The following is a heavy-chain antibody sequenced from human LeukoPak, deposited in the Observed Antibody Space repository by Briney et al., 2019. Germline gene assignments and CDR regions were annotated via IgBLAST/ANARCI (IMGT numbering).Heavy chain of an antibody. CDR3: ARGSSVIGSYPWYYFDY. V-gene: IGHV1-46*01. CDR2: INPSGGST. D-gene: IGHD1-26*01. CDR1: GYTFTGYY. J-gene: IGHJ4*02. Sequence: VASVKVSCKASGYTFTGYYMHWVRQAPGQGLEWMGIINPSGGSTSYAQKFQGRVTMTRDMSTSTVYMELSSLRSEDTAVYYCARGSSVIGSYPWYYFDYWGQGTLVTVSS.